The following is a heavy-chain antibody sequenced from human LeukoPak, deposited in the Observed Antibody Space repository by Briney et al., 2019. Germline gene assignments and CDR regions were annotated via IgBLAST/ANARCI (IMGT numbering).Heavy chain of an antibody. V-gene: IGHV1-69*02. CDR1: GGTFSGHT. J-gene: IGHJ4*02. CDR2: IIPILDIA. Sequence: SVKVSCKASGGTFSGHTFSWVRQAPGQGLEWMGRIIPILDIANYAQKFQGRVTITADKSTSTAYMDLSSLTPEDTAVYYCARGGQLSTGAYFDYWGQGTLVTIAS. D-gene: IGHD6-6*01. CDR3: ARGGQLSTGAYFDY.